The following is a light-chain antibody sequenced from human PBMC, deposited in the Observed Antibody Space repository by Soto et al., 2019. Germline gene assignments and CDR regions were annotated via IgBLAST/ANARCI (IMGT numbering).Light chain of an antibody. CDR1: QSIRSW. CDR3: QQYNDYWP. Sequence: DIQMTQSPSTLSASVGDRVTITCRASQSIRSWLAWYQQKPGQAPKLLIYKASTLQSGVPSRFSGSGSGTEFTRAISSLQPDDSATYYCQQYNDYWPFGQGTKVEIK. V-gene: IGKV1-5*03. J-gene: IGKJ1*01. CDR2: KAS.